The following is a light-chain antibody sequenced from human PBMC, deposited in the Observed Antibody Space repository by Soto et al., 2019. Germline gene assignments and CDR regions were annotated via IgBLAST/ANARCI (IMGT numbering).Light chain of an antibody. CDR3: QTYDSSLSGYV. J-gene: IGLJ1*01. V-gene: IGLV1-40*01. CDR1: SSNIGAGYD. CDR2: GNS. Sequence: QSVLTQPPSVSGAPGQRVTISCTGSSSNIGAGYDVHWYQQLPGTAPKLLIFGNSNRPSGVAYRFSGSKSGPSASLAITGLLAAEEADYYCQTYDSSLSGYVFGTGTKVTVL.